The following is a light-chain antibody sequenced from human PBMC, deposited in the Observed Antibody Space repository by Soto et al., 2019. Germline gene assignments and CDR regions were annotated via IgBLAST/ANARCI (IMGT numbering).Light chain of an antibody. J-gene: IGLJ2*01. Sequence: QSALTQTPSASGTPGQRVTISCSGSTSNIGSNTVNWYQQLPGTAPKLLIYNNDERPSGVPDRFSGSKSGTSASLAISGLQSEDEADYYCAAWDDSLNGVLFGGGTKLTVL. CDR1: TSNIGSNT. CDR2: NND. V-gene: IGLV1-44*01. CDR3: AAWDDSLNGVL.